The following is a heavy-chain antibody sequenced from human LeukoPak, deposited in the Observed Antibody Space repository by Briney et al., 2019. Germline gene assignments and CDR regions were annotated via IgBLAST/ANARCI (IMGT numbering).Heavy chain of an antibody. V-gene: IGHV3-30-3*01. D-gene: IGHD3-10*01. J-gene: IGHJ5*02. CDR1: GFTFSSYA. CDR2: ISYDGSNK. CDR3: ASYITMVRGVIAPPHNWFDP. Sequence: PGGSLRLSCAASGFTFSSYAISWVRQAPGQGLEWVAVISYDGSNKYYADSVKGRFTISRDNSKNTLYLQMNSLRAEDTAVYYCASYITMVRGVIAPPHNWFDPWGQGTLVTVSS.